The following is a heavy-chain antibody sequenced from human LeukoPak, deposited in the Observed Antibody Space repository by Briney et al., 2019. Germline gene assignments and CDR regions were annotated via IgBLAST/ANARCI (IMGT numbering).Heavy chain of an antibody. CDR3: ARDGRGIYGSGTLGP. CDR2: INPNSGGT. J-gene: IGHJ5*02. D-gene: IGHD3-10*01. Sequence: ASVKVSCKASGYTFTGYYMHWVRQAPGQGLEWMGWINPNSGGTNYAQKFQGRVTMTRDTSINTAYMELSRLRSDDTAVHYCARDGRGIYGSGTLGPWGQGTLVTVSS. V-gene: IGHV1-2*02. CDR1: GYTFTGYY.